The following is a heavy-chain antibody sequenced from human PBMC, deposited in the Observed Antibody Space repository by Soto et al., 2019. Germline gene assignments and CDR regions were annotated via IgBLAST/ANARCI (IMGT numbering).Heavy chain of an antibody. J-gene: IGHJ4*02. Sequence: PSETLSLTCTVSGGSISSGDYYWSWIRQPPGKGLEWIGYIYYSGSTYYNPSLKSRVTISVDTSKNQFSLKLSSVTAADTAVYYCARDRGGDGYNSHYFDYWGQGALVTVSS. CDR3: ARDRGGDGYNSHYFDY. V-gene: IGHV4-30-4*02. CDR2: IYYSGST. D-gene: IGHD2-21*01. CDR1: GGSISSGDYY.